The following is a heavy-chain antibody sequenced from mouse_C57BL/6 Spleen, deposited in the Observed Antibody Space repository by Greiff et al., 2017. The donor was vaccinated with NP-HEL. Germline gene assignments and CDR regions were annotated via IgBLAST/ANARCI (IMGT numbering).Heavy chain of an antibody. CDR1: GYAFSSSW. J-gene: IGHJ2*01. CDR2: IYPGDGDT. CDR3: ARCYSYYFDY. V-gene: IGHV1-82*01. Sequence: VQVVESGPELVKPGASVKISCKASGYAFSSSWMNWVKQRPGKGLEWIGRIYPGDGDTNYNGKFKGKATLTADKSSSTAYMQLSSLTSEDSAVYFCARCYSYYFDYWGQGTTLTVSS. D-gene: IGHD1-1*01.